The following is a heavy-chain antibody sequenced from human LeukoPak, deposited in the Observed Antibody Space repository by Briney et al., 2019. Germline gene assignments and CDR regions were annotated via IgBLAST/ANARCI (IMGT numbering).Heavy chain of an antibody. J-gene: IGHJ4*02. CDR2: IYYSGST. CDR3: ARNDGDYAVDY. CDR1: GGSISSSSYY. V-gene: IGHV4-39*01. Sequence: SGTLSLTCTVSGGSISSSSYYWGWIRQPPGKGLEWIGSIYYSGSTYYNPSLKSRVTISVDTSKNQFSLKLSSVTAADTAVYYCARNDGDYAVDYWGQGTLVTVSS. D-gene: IGHD4-17*01.